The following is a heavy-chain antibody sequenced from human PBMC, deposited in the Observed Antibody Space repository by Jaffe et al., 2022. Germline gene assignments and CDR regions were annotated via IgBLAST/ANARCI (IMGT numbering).Heavy chain of an antibody. J-gene: IGHJ4*02. CDR2: IKQDGSEK. CDR1: GFTFSSYW. CDR3: ARHRKTYYDYIWGSYRPYYFDY. Sequence: EVQLVESGGGLVQPGGSLRLSCAASGFTFSSYWMSWVRQAPGKGLEWVANIKQDGSEKYYVDSVKGRFTISRDNAKNSLYLQMNSLRAEDTAVYYCARHRKTYYDYIWGSYRPYYFDYWGQGTLVTVSS. V-gene: IGHV3-7*01. D-gene: IGHD3-16*02.